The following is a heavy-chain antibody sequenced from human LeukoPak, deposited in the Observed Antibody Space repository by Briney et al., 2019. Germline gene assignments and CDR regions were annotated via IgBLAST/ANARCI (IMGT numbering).Heavy chain of an antibody. CDR2: IIPIFGTA. V-gene: IGHV1-69*05. Sequence: SVKVSCKASGYTFTGHDISWVRQAPGQGLEWMGGIIPIFGTANYAQKFQGRVTITTDESTSTAYMELSSLRSEDTAVYYCATGREEAVFDYWGQGTLVTVSS. D-gene: IGHD2-15*01. CDR3: ATGREEAVFDY. CDR1: GYTFTGHD. J-gene: IGHJ4*02.